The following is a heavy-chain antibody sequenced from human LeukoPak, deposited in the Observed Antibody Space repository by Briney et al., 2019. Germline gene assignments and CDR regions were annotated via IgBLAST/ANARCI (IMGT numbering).Heavy chain of an antibody. CDR3: ARETYDRPRFDP. D-gene: IGHD3-22*01. V-gene: IGHV1-18*01. Sequence: ASVKVSCKASGYTFTSYGISWVRPAPGQGLEWMGWISAYNGNTNYAQKLQGRVTMTTDTSTSTAYMELRSLRSDDTAVYYCARETYDRPRFDPWGQGTLVTVSS. CDR2: ISAYNGNT. CDR1: GYTFTSYG. J-gene: IGHJ5*02.